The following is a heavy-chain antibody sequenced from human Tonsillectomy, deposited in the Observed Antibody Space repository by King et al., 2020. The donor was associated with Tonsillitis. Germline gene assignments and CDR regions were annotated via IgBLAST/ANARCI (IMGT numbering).Heavy chain of an antibody. CDR3: AALAELVPAAMGLGAFDI. V-gene: IGHV3-53*01. J-gene: IGHJ3*02. CDR2: IYSGGST. Sequence: VQLVESGGGLIQPGGSLRLSCAASGFTVSSPYMGWVRQAPGKGLECVSVIYSGGSTYYADSVKGRFTVSRDNSKDTLSLQMNRLRVEDTAVDYCAALAELVPAAMGLGAFDIRGQGTMVTVSS. D-gene: IGHD2-2*01. CDR1: GFTVSSPY.